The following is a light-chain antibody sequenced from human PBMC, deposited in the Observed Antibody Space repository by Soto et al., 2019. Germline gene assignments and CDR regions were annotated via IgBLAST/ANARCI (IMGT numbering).Light chain of an antibody. J-gene: IGLJ2*01. Sequence: QSALTQPASVSGSPGQSITISCTGASSDIGGYNYISWYQQHPGKAPKLMIYDVSNRPSGASNRFSGSKSGNTASLTISGLQAEDEADYSCSSYTTSSTPRVVFGGGTKLTVL. CDR1: SSDIGGYNY. CDR2: DVS. CDR3: SSYTTSSTPRVV. V-gene: IGLV2-14*01.